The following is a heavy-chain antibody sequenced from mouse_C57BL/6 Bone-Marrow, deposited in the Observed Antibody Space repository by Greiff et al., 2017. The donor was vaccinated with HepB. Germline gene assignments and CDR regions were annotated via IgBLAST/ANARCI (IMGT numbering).Heavy chain of an antibody. Sequence: QVQLQQSGPELVKPGASVKISCKASGYAFSSSWMNWVKQRPGKGLEWIGRIYPGDGGTNYNGKFKDKATLTADKSSSTAYMQLSRLTSEDSAVFVFARDPLYDVYYVVFFVYWGQGTTLTVSS. J-gene: IGHJ2*01. CDR1: GYAFSSSW. D-gene: IGHD2-3*01. V-gene: IGHV1-82*01. CDR2: IYPGDGGT. CDR3: ARDPLYDVYYVVFFVY.